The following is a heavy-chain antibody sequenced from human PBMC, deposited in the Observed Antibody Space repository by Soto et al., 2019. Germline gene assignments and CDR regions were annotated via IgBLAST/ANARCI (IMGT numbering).Heavy chain of an antibody. CDR1: GGSISSGGYY. CDR3: ARADSPYYYYYMDV. D-gene: IGHD5-18*01. CDR2: IYYSGST. J-gene: IGHJ6*03. Sequence: PSETLSLTCTVSGGSISSGGYYWSWIRQHPGKGLEWIGYIYYSGSTYYNPSLKSRVTISVDTSKNQFSLKLSSVTAADTAVYYCARADSPYYYYYMDVWGKGTTVTVSS. V-gene: IGHV4-31*03.